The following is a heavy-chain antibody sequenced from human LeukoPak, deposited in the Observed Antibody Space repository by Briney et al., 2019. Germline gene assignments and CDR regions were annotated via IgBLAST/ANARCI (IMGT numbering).Heavy chain of an antibody. J-gene: IGHJ4*02. CDR3: ARENYYGPTLGVDY. Sequence: KPSETLSLTCTVSGGSISSYYWSWIRQPPGKGLEWIGYIYYSGSTNYNPSLKSRVTISVDTSKNQFSLKLSSVTAADTAVYYCARENYYGPTLGVDYWGQGTLVTVSS. V-gene: IGHV4-59*01. CDR1: GGSISSYY. CDR2: IYYSGST. D-gene: IGHD3-10*01.